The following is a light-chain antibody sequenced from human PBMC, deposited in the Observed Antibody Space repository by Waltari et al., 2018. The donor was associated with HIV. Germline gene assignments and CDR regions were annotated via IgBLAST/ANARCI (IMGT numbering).Light chain of an antibody. Sequence: QSALTQPPSASGSPGQSVTISCTGTSSDVGAYNYVSWYQQHPGKAPKLIIYEVTKRPSGVPDRFSGSKSGNTASLTVSGLQAEDEAAYYCTSYAGNLEVFGGGTWLTVL. V-gene: IGLV2-8*01. J-gene: IGLJ2*01. CDR3: TSYAGNLEV. CDR2: EVT. CDR1: SSDVGAYNY.